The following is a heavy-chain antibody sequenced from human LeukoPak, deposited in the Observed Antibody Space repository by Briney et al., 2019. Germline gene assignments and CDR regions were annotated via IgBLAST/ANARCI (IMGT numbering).Heavy chain of an antibody. D-gene: IGHD5-12*01. Sequence: GGSLRLSCAASGFIFREYALHWVRQAPGQGLEWLAIISYDGSNHYYADSVKGRFTISRDNSKNALFLQMNSLRAEDTAVYYCAKDGMVATGYSDYWGQGTLVTVSS. CDR2: ISYDGSNH. V-gene: IGHV3-30*04. CDR3: AKDGMVATGYSDY. J-gene: IGHJ4*02. CDR1: GFIFREYA.